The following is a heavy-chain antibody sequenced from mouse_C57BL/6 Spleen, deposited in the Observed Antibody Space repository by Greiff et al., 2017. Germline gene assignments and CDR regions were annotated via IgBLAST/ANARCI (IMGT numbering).Heavy chain of an antibody. CDR1: GYTFTDHT. V-gene: IGHV1-78*01. CDR2: IYPRDGST. J-gene: IGHJ2*01. Sequence: VQLQESDAELVKPGASVKISCKVSGYTFTDHTIHWMKQRPEQGLEWIGYIYPRDGSTKYNEKFKGKATLTADKSSSTAYMQLNSLTSEDSAVDVCAKEFYYGPYFDYGGQGTTLTVSS. D-gene: IGHD1-1*01. CDR3: AKEFYYGPYFDY.